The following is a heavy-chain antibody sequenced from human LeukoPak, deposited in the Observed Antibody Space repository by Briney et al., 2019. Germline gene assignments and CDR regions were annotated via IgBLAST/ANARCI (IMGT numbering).Heavy chain of an antibody. CDR1: GYTFTGYY. J-gene: IGHJ4*02. D-gene: IGHD2-2*01. V-gene: IGHV1-2*06. Sequence: ASVKVSCKASGYTFTGYYMHWVRQAPGQGLEWMGRINPNSGDTNYAQKLQGRVTMTRDTSISTAYVELSRLRSDDTAVYYCARDYCSSTSCLFDYWGQGTLVTVSS. CDR2: INPNSGDT. CDR3: ARDYCSSTSCLFDY.